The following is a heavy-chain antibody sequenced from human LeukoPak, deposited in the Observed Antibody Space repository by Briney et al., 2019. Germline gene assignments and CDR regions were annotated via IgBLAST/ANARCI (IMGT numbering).Heavy chain of an antibody. CDR1: GFAFGLYA. CDR2: IKQDGSEK. V-gene: IGHV3-7*01. J-gene: IGHJ4*02. CDR3: ARDYVQDY. D-gene: IGHD3-16*01. Sequence: PGGSLRLSCAASGFAFGLYAINWVRQAPGKGLEWVANIKQDGSEKYYVDSVKGRFTISRDNAKNSLYLQMNSLRDEDTAVYYCARDYVQDYWGQGTLVTVSS.